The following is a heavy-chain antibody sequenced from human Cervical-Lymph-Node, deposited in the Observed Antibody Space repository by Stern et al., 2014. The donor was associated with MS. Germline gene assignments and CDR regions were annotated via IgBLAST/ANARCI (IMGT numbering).Heavy chain of an antibody. V-gene: IGHV4-59*01. CDR3: ARGAGWFDP. J-gene: IGHJ5*02. CDR1: GGSISSYY. CDR2: IYYSGSP. Sequence: VQLVESGPGLVKPSETLSLTCTVSGGSISSYYWRWIRQPPGQGLEWIGYIYYSGSPTYNPSLKSRVTISVDTSKNQFSLKLSSVTAADAAVYYCARGAGWFDPWGQGTLVTVSS.